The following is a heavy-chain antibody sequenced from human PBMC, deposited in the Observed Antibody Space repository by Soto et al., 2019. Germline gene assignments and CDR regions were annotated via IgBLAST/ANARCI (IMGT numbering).Heavy chain of an antibody. CDR2: INSDGSST. CDR3: ARGIAVAGTRVHRHYYYYGMDV. CDR1: GFTFSSYW. J-gene: IGHJ6*02. V-gene: IGHV3-74*01. D-gene: IGHD6-19*01. Sequence: GGSLRLSCAASGFTFSSYWMHWVRQAPGKGLVWVSRINSDGSSTSYADSVKGRFTISRDNAKNTLYLQMNSLRAEDTAVYYCARGIAVAGTRVHRHYYYYGMDVWGQGTTVTVSS.